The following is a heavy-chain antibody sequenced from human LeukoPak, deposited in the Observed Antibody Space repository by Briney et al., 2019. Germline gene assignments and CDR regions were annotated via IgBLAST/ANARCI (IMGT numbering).Heavy chain of an antibody. V-gene: IGHV1-2*06. Sequence: ASVKVSCKASGYTFSDYYIHWVRQAPGQGLEWMGRINPNSGATNYAKNFQGRVTITRDTSISTASMELSSLRSDDTAVYYCARQSEPKGDYWGQGTLVTVSS. CDR1: GYTFSDYY. CDR2: INPNSGAT. J-gene: IGHJ4*02. CDR3: ARQSEPKGDY.